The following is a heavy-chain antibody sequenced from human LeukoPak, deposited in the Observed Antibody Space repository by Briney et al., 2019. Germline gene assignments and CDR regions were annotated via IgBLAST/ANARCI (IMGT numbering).Heavy chain of an antibody. V-gene: IGHV4-59*11. CDR3: ARYRISINALDM. CDR1: GASISGHY. J-gene: IGHJ3*02. D-gene: IGHD1-14*01. Sequence: KPSETLSLTCTVSGASISGHYLTWIRQPPGKGLEWIGYISHIGSTNYNPSLKSRVTISVDTSKNQFSLKLTSVTAADTAVYYCARYRISINALDMWGQGTMVSVSS. CDR2: ISHIGST.